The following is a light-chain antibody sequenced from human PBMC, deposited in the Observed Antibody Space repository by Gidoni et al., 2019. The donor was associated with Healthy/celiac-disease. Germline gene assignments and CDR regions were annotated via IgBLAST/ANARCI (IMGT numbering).Light chain of an antibody. V-gene: IGKV1-39*01. CDR2: AAS. CDR1: QSISSY. Sequence: DIQMTQSPSSLSASVGDRVTITCRASQSISSYVNWYQQKPGKAPKLLIYAASSLQSGVPSRFSGSGSGTDFTLTISSLQPEDFATYDCQQSYSTSATFGGGTKVEIK. CDR3: QQSYSTSAT. J-gene: IGKJ4*01.